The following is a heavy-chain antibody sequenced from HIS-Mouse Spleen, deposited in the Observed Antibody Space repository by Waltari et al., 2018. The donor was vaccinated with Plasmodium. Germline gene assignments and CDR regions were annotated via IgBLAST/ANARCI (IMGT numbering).Heavy chain of an antibody. CDR3: ASSWYWYFDL. Sequence: QVQLVESGGGVVQPGRSLSLSCAASGFTFRSYGMPWVRQAPGKGLEWVAVISYDGSNKYYADSVKGRFTISRDNSKNTLYLQMNSLRAEDTAVYYCASSWYWYFDLWGRGTLVTVSS. V-gene: IGHV3-30*03. J-gene: IGHJ2*01. D-gene: IGHD6-13*01. CDR1: GFTFRSYG. CDR2: ISYDGSNK.